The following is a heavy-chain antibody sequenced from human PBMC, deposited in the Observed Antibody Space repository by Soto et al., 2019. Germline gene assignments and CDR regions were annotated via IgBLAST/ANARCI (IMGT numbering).Heavy chain of an antibody. CDR2: IIPIFGTA. D-gene: IGHD2-15*01. V-gene: IGHV1-69*13. Sequence: SVKVSCKASGGTFSSYAISWVRQAPGQGLEWMGGIIPIFGTANYAQKFQGRVTITADESTSTAYMELSSLRSEDTAVYYCAVGGGSCYSCYYYGMDVWGQGTTATVSS. J-gene: IGHJ6*02. CDR3: AVGGGSCYSCYYYGMDV. CDR1: GGTFSSYA.